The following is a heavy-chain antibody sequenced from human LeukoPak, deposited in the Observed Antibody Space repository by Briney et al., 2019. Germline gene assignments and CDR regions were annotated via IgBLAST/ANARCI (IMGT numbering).Heavy chain of an antibody. CDR2: IIPIFGTA. D-gene: IGHD4/OR15-4a*01. CDR3: ARDQGYGAYGLDY. J-gene: IGHJ4*02. CDR1: GYTFTSYG. V-gene: IGHV1-69*05. Sequence: ASVKVSCKASGYTFTSYGISWVRQAPGQGLEWMGRIIPIFGTANYAQKFQGRVTITTDESTSTAYMELTSLRSEDTAVYYCARDQGYGAYGLDYWGQGTLVTVSS.